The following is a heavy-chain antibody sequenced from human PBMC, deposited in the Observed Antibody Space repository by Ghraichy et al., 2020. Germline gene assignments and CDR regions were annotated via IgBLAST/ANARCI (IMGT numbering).Heavy chain of an antibody. V-gene: IGHV7-4-1*02. Sequence: ASVKVSCKASGYTFTSYAMNWVRQAPGQGLEWMGWINTNTGNPTYAQGFTGRFVFSLDTSVSTAYLQISSLKAEDTAVYYCARDGSGIAVAGYYYGMDVWGQGTTVTVSS. CDR1: GYTFTSYA. D-gene: IGHD6-19*01. J-gene: IGHJ6*02. CDR3: ARDGSGIAVAGYYYGMDV. CDR2: INTNTGNP.